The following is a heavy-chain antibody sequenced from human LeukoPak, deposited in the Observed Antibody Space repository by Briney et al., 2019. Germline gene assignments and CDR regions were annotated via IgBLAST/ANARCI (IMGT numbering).Heavy chain of an antibody. CDR1: GYTFTSYD. CDR3: ATRGGVLYGSGSYHTWFDP. V-gene: IGHV1-8*01. Sequence: ASVKVSCKASGYTFTSYDINWVRQATGQGLEWMGWMNPNSGNTGYAQKFQGRVTMTRNTSISTAYMELSSLRSEDTAVYYCATRGGVLYGSGSYHTWFDPWGQGTLVTVSS. D-gene: IGHD3-10*01. J-gene: IGHJ5*02. CDR2: MNPNSGNT.